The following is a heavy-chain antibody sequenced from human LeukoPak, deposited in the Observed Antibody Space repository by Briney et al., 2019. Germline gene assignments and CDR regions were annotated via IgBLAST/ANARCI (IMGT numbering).Heavy chain of an antibody. V-gene: IGHV3-74*01. CDR2: INTDGSST. J-gene: IGHJ1*01. D-gene: IGHD6-13*01. Sequence: PGGSLRLSCAASGFTFSSYWMHWVRQAPGKGLVWVSRINTDGSSTSYADSVKGRFTISRDNSKNTLYLQMNSLRAEDTAVYYCARGGMAAAGTALEYFQHWGQGTLVTVSS. CDR3: ARGGMAAAGTALEYFQH. CDR1: GFTFSSYW.